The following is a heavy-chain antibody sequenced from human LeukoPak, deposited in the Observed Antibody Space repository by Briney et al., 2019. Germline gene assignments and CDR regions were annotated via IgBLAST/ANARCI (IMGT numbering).Heavy chain of an antibody. Sequence: SVKVPCKASGGTFNNFVISWVRQAPGQGLEWMGRIIPILELPSYAQKFQGRITITADSSTGTAYMEMTSLRSEDTAVYFCDWFSNSDNLDVWGQGTTVAVSS. CDR3: DWFSNSDNLDV. CDR2: IIPILELP. D-gene: IGHD3-9*01. V-gene: IGHV1-69*04. J-gene: IGHJ6*02. CDR1: GGTFNNFV.